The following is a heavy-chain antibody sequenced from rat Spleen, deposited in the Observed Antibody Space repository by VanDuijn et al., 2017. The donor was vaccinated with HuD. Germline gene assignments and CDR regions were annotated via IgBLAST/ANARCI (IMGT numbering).Heavy chain of an antibody. CDR2: ITYDGSGT. J-gene: IGHJ3*01. D-gene: IGHD1-5*01. CDR3: TTYNYWFAY. Sequence: EVELVESGGGLVQPGRSLKLSCAASGFTFSDYNMAWVRQAPKRGLEWVATITYDGSGTYYRGSVKGRFTISRDNAKRTLYLQMDSLRSEDTATYYCTTYNYWFAYWGQGTLVTVSS. V-gene: IGHV5-7*01. CDR1: GFTFSDYN.